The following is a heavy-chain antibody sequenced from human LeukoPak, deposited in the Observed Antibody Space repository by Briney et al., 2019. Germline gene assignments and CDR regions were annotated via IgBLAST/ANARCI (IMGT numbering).Heavy chain of an antibody. D-gene: IGHD3-10*01. CDR1: GFTFSSYA. V-gene: IGHV3-30-3*01. CDR3: ARGLVWFGESDDAFDI. Sequence: GGSLRLSCAASGFTFSSYAMHWVRQAPGKGLEWVAVISYDGSNKYYADSVKGRFTISRDNSKNTLYLQMNSLRAEDTAVYYCARGLVWFGESDDAFDIWGQGTMVTVSS. CDR2: ISYDGSNK. J-gene: IGHJ3*02.